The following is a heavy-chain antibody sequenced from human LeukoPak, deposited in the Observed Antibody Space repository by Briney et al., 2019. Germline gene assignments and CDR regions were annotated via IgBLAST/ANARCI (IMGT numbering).Heavy chain of an antibody. Sequence: GGSLRLSCAASGFTFRSSEMNWVRQAPGKGLEWVSYISDGGKTKYYADSVKGRFTISRDNAKNSLYLQMNSLRAEDTAVYYCARDYSGWPLDPWGQGTLVTVSS. V-gene: IGHV3-48*03. D-gene: IGHD5-12*01. CDR3: ARDYSGWPLDP. CDR1: GFTFRSSE. J-gene: IGHJ5*02. CDR2: ISDGGKTK.